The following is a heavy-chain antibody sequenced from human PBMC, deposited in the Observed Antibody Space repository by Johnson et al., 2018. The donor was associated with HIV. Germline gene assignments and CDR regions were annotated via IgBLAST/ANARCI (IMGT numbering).Heavy chain of an antibody. Sequence: VQLVESGGGLVQPGGSLRLSCAASGFTFSSYAMSWVRQAPGKGLAWVSAISGSGGSTYYADSVKGRFTISRDNAKNSMYLQMNSLSAEDTAGYYCARGTPWDAFDIWGQGTMVTVSS. CDR3: ARGTPWDAFDI. V-gene: IGHV3-23*04. J-gene: IGHJ3*02. CDR2: ISGSGGST. CDR1: GFTFSSYA.